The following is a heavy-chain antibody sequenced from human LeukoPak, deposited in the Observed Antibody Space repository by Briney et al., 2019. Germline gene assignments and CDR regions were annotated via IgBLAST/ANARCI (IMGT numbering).Heavy chain of an antibody. J-gene: IGHJ4*02. CDR1: GGSISSYY. D-gene: IGHD3-10*01. CDR2: PYYSGST. CDR3: ARVGTYGSGSYLSWLDY. Sequence: PSETLSLTCTVSGGSISSYYWSWIRQPPGKGLEWIGYPYYSGSTNYNPSLKSRVTISVDTSKNQFSLKLSSVTAADTAVYYCARVGTYGSGSYLSWLDYWGQGTLVTVSS. V-gene: IGHV4-59*13.